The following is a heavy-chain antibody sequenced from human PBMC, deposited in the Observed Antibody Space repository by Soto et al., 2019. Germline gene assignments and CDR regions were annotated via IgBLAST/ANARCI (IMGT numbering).Heavy chain of an antibody. Sequence: PGGSLRLSCAASGFTFSSYAMHWVRQAPGKGLEWVAVISYDGSNKYYADSVKGRFTISRDNSKNTLYLQMNSLRAEDTAVYYCARESLGYCSSSSCRSYYCYYYGMDVWGQGTTVTVSS. J-gene: IGHJ6*02. CDR2: ISYDGSNK. CDR3: ARESLGYCSSSSCRSYYCYYYGMDV. D-gene: IGHD2-2*01. CDR1: GFTFSSYA. V-gene: IGHV3-30-3*01.